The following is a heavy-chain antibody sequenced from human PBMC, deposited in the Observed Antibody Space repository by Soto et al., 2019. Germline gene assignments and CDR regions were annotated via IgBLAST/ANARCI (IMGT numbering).Heavy chain of an antibody. CDR1: GGSFSGYY. CDR3: ARHTWAGGFYDSSGYPTPGLFDY. D-gene: IGHD3-22*01. J-gene: IGHJ4*02. CDR2: INHSGST. V-gene: IGHV4-34*01. Sequence: SETLSLTCAVYGGSFSGYYWSWIRQPPGKGLEWIGEINHSGSTNYNPSLKSRVTISVDTSKNQFSLKLSSVTAADTAVYYCARHTWAGGFYDSSGYPTPGLFDYWGQGTLVTVSS.